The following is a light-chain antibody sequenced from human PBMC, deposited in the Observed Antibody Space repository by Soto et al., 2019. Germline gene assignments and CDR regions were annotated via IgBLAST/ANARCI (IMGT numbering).Light chain of an antibody. J-gene: IGLJ3*02. CDR2: LEGSGSY. CDR1: SGHSSYI. CDR3: ETWVFNTRV. V-gene: IGLV4-60*02. Sequence: QLVLTQSSSASASLGSSVKLTCTLSSGHSSYIIAWHQQQPGKAPRYLMKLEGSGSYNKGSGVPDRFSGSSSGADRYLTISNLQFEDEADYYCETWVFNTRVFGGRTKLTVL.